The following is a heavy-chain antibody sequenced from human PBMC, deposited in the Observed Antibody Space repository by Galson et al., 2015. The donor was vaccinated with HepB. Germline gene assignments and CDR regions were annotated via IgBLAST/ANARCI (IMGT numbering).Heavy chain of an antibody. CDR1: GFIFSDSY. D-gene: IGHD3-10*01. J-gene: IGHJ5*02. V-gene: IGHV3-11*01. Sequence: SLRLSCAASGFIFSDSYMTWVRQAPGKGPVWVSYISSDGIGKYYADSVKGRFTISRDNAKNSLYLQMNSLRAEDTAVYYCARSAGWIDPWGQGTLVTVSS. CDR2: ISSDGIGK. CDR3: ARSAGWIDP.